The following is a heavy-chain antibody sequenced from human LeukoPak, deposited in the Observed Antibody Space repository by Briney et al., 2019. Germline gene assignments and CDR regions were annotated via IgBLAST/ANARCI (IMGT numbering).Heavy chain of an antibody. CDR2: INWNGGST. J-gene: IGHJ5*02. Sequence: GGSLRLSCAASGFTFHDYGMNWVRQAPGKGLEWVSGINWNGGSTGYADSVTGRFTISRDNARNSLYLQMNTLRAEDTALYYCARRDGGLPSWGQGTLVTVSS. CDR1: GFTFHDYG. D-gene: IGHD4-23*01. V-gene: IGHV3-20*04. CDR3: ARRDGGLPS.